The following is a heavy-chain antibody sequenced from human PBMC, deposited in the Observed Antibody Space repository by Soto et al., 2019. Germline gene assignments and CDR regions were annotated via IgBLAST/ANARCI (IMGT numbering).Heavy chain of an antibody. CDR1: CGSVNTAPYH. J-gene: IGHJ4*02. CDR3: ARDHHSYYDTSGYYPYFDF. D-gene: IGHD3-22*01. CDR2: IYYTGST. V-gene: IGHV4-61*01. Sequence: SETLSLTCTVSCGSVNTAPYHWSWIRQSPRNGLEWIGNIYYTGSTNYNPSFESRVAISLDTSNNQFSLRLTSLTAADTAVYFCARDHHSYYDTSGYYPYFDFWGQGTLVTVSS.